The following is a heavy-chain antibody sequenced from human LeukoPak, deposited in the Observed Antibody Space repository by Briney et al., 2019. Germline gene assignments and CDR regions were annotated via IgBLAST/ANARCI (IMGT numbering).Heavy chain of an antibody. CDR2: SNPNSGGT. CDR1: GYTFTGYY. CDR3: ARVMLVATIATPFDY. V-gene: IGHV1-2*06. D-gene: IGHD5-12*01. J-gene: IGHJ4*02. Sequence: ASVKVSCKASGYTFTGYYIHWVRQAPGQGLEWMGRSNPNSGGTKYAQKFQRRVTMTRDTSISTAYMELSSLRSDDTAVYSCARVMLVATIATPFDYWGQGTLVTVSS.